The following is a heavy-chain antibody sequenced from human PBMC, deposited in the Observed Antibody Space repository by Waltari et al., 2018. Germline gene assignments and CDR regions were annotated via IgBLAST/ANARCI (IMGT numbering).Heavy chain of an antibody. CDR1: GLSVSTDY. Sequence: EVQLVESGGGLIQPGESLRLSCAVSGLSVSTDYMTWVRQAPGKGLEWVSVIYRGGGTYYTDSVMGRFTISRDIPKNTLYLEMDSLRAEDTAVYYCASSTSSYYYGMDVWGQGTTVTVSS. D-gene: IGHD6-6*01. J-gene: IGHJ6*02. CDR2: IYRGGGT. CDR3: ASSTSSYYYGMDV. V-gene: IGHV3-53*01.